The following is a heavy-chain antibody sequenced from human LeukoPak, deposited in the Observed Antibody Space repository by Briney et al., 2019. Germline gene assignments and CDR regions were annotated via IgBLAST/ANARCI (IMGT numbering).Heavy chain of an antibody. V-gene: IGHV5-51*01. D-gene: IGHD4-17*01. J-gene: IGHJ6*02. CDR2: IYPADSDV. CDR3: ARQSAGNDYGGGYYYYAMDV. CDR1: GYNFPIYW. Sequence: GESLKISCKGSGYNFPIYWIAWVRQMPGKGLEWMGIIYPADSDVRYNPSLQGQVTMSVDLPCSTAYLQWASLKASDTAMYYCARQSAGNDYGGGYYYYAMDVWGQGTTVNVSS.